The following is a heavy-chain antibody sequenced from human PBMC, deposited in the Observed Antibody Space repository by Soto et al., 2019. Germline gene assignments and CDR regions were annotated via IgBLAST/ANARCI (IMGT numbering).Heavy chain of an antibody. CDR2: ISSNGGST. V-gene: IGHV3-64*01. CDR3: ARVPYYYYYYMDV. J-gene: IGHJ6*03. Sequence: PGGSLTLSCSASGFTFSSYAMQWVRQAPGKGLEYVSAISSNGGSTYYANSVKGRFTISRDNSKNTLYLQMGSLRAEDMAVYYCARVPYYYYYYMDVWGKGTTVTVSS. CDR1: GFTFSSYA.